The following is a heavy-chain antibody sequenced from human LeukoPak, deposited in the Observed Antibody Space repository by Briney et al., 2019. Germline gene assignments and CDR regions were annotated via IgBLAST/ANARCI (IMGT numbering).Heavy chain of an antibody. D-gene: IGHD2-15*01. CDR3: ARSTATVFWFDP. CDR2: INPNSGGT. CDR1: GYTFTGYY. V-gene: IGHV1-2*04. J-gene: IGHJ5*02. Sequence: GASVKVSCKASGYTFTGYYMHRVRQAPGQGLEWMGWINPNSGGTNYAQKFQGWVTMTRDTSISTAYMELSRLRSDDTAVYYCARSTATVFWFDPWGQGTLVTVSS.